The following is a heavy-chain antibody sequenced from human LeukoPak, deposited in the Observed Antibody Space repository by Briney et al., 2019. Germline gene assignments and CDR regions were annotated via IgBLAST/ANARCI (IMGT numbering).Heavy chain of an antibody. D-gene: IGHD4-17*01. CDR3: SRGAFYVDYNGCDN. V-gene: IGHV3-49*03. CDR1: GFTFRDYA. CDR2: IRSKPYGGTA. Sequence: GGSLRLSCTASGFTFRDYAMSWFRQAPGKGLEWVGFIRSKPYGGTAAYAASVKGRFTISRDDSKSIAYLQMNSLKTEDTAVFFCSRGAFYVDYNGCDNWGQGNLVTVSS. J-gene: IGHJ4*02.